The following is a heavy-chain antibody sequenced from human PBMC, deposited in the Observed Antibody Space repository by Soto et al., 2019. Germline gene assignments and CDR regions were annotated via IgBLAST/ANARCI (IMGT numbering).Heavy chain of an antibody. Sequence: GGSLRLSCAASGFTFSSYSMNWVRQAPGKGLEWVSYISSSSSTIYYADSVKGRFTISRDNAKNSLYLQMNSLRAEDTAVYYCARIIEMAPDYTLFDYWGQGTLVTVSS. CDR2: ISSSSSTI. V-gene: IGHV3-48*01. CDR3: ARIIEMAPDYTLFDY. D-gene: IGHD4-4*01. CDR1: GFTFSSYS. J-gene: IGHJ4*02.